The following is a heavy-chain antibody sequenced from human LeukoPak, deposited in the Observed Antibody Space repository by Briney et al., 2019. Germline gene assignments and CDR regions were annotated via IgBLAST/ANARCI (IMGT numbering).Heavy chain of an antibody. CDR1: GYSFSSYW. CDR3: ARRGAGHDAFDI. Sequence: GESLKISCKGSGYSFSSYWIAWVRQMPGKGLEWMGIMYREDSDSRYSPSFQGQVTISADRSISTAYLQWSSLKASDTAIYYCARRGAGHDAFDIWGQGTMVTVSS. CDR2: MYREDSDS. J-gene: IGHJ3*02. V-gene: IGHV5-51*01. D-gene: IGHD4/OR15-4a*01.